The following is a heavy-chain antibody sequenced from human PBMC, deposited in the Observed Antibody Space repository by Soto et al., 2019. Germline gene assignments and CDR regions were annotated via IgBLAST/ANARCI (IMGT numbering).Heavy chain of an antibody. Sequence: GGSLRLSCAASGFTFSSYAMSWVRQAPGKGLEWVSAISGSGGSTYYADSVKGRFTISRDNSKNTLYLQMNSLRAEDTAVYYCAKERLAGPTSGGEFDYWGQGTLVTVSS. CDR1: GFTFSSYA. CDR2: ISGSGGST. V-gene: IGHV3-23*01. CDR3: AKERLAGPTSGGEFDY. J-gene: IGHJ4*02. D-gene: IGHD3-16*01.